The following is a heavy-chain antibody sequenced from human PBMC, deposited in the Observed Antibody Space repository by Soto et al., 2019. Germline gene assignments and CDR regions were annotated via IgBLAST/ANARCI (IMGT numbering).Heavy chain of an antibody. V-gene: IGHV1-69*01. CDR1: GGTFSSYV. CDR2: IIPIFASL. CDR3: TGDAY. J-gene: IGHJ4*02. Sequence: QVPLVQSGAEVKKPGSSVKVSCKASGGTFSSYVITWVRQAPGQGLEWMGGIIPIFASLNYAQKFQGRVTITADESTSTAYMELSSLKSEDTAVYYCTGDAYWGQGTLVTVSS.